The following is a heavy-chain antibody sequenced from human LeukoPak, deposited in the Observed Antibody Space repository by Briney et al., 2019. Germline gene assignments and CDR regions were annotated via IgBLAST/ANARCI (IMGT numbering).Heavy chain of an antibody. V-gene: IGHV3-33*08. CDR1: GFTFSDYY. Sequence: GGSLRLSCAASGFTFSDYYMSWIRQAPGKGLEWVAVIWYDGSNKYYADSVKGRFTISRDNSKNTLYLQMNSLRAEDTAVYYCARGKGFDYWGQGTLVTVSS. CDR3: ARGKGFDY. CDR2: IWYDGSNK. J-gene: IGHJ4*02.